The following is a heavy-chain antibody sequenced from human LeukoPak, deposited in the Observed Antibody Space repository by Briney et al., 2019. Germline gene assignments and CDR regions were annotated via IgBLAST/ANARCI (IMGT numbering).Heavy chain of an antibody. V-gene: IGHV3-7*05. Sequence: GGSLRLSCAASGFTFSNYWMTWVRQAPGKGLEWVANINQDGSEKYYVDSVKGRFTISRDNAKNSLYLQINSLRADDTAVYFCARDPRYCSGGSCQDDAFDIWGQGTMVTVSS. CDR2: INQDGSEK. D-gene: IGHD2-15*01. CDR1: GFTFSNYW. CDR3: ARDPRYCSGGSCQDDAFDI. J-gene: IGHJ3*02.